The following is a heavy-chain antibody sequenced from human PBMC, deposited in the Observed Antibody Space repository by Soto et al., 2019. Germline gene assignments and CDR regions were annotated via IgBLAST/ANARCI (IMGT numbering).Heavy chain of an antibody. J-gene: IGHJ4*02. CDR1: GFTFSSYS. CDR2: ISSSSSYI. Sequence: EVQLVESGGGLVKPGGSLRLSCAASGFTFSSYSMNWVRQAPGKGLEWVSSISSSSSYIYYADSVKGRFTISRDNAKNSLYLQMNSLRPEATAVYYCARGGFGRTTATPREYSFHSCGQGTLVTVSS. D-gene: IGHD1-1*01. V-gene: IGHV3-21*01. CDR3: ARGGFGRTTATPREYSFHS.